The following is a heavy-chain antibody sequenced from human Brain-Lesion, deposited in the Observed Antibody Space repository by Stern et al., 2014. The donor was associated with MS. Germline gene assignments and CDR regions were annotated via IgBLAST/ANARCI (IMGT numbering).Heavy chain of an antibody. CDR2: IRWNRGTI. J-gene: IGHJ4*02. CDR1: GFTFGGYA. D-gene: IGHD1-14*01. CDR3: ARDITGSSAYFAY. V-gene: IGHV3-9*01. Sequence: EVQLVESGGDLVQPGRSLRLSCAAFGFTFGGYAMHWVRQAPGKGLEWVAGIRWNRGTIGYVDSVKGRFTTSRDNAYSSLYLQMNSLRPEDTALYYCARDITGSSAYFAYWGQGTLVTVSS.